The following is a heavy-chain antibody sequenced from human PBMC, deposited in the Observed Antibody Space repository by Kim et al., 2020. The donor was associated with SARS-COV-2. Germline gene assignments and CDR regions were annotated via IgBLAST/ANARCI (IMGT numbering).Heavy chain of an antibody. CDR3: ARLETAETTRIDY. J-gene: IGHJ4*02. V-gene: IGHV3-21*01. Sequence: GGSLRLSCAASGFTFSDYSMTWVRQAPGKGLEWVSSISGSSSFLYYADQVKCRFTISRDNAKNSLHLQMNSLRAEDAAMYYCARLETAETTRIDYWGQGT. D-gene: IGHD4-17*01. CDR1: GFTFSDYS. CDR2: ISGSSSFL.